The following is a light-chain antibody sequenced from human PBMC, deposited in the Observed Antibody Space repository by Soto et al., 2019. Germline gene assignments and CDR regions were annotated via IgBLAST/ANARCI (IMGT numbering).Light chain of an antibody. CDR1: SSDVGGYNY. V-gene: IGLV2-14*01. Sequence: QSALTQPASVSGSPEQSITISCTGTSSDVGGYNYVSWYQQHPGKAPKLMLYEVTNRPSGISNRFSGSKSGNTASLTITGLQAEDEADYYCSSFVSTSTLPYVFGTGTKLTVL. CDR3: SSFVSTSTLPYV. J-gene: IGLJ1*01. CDR2: EVT.